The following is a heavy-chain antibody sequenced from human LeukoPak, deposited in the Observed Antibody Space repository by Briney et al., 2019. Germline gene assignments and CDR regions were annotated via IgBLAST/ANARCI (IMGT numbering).Heavy chain of an antibody. J-gene: IGHJ3*02. CDR2: INHSGST. D-gene: IGHD2-2*01. CDR1: GVSFSGYY. Sequence: SETLSLTCAVYGVSFSGYYWSWIRQPPGKGLEWIGEINHSGSTNYNPSLKSRVTISVDTSKNQFSLKLSSVTAADTAVYYCARGRSDYADAFDIWGQGTMVTVSS. V-gene: IGHV4-34*01. CDR3: ARGRSDYADAFDI.